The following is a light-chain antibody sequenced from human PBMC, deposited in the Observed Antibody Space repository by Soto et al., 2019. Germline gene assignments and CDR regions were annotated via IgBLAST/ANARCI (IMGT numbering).Light chain of an antibody. J-gene: IGLJ2*01. Sequence: QSALTQPPSASGSPGQSVTISCTGTSSDVGGYNYVSWYQQHPGKAPKLMIYEVSKRPSGVPDRFSGSKSGSTASLTVSWLQAEDEADYYCSSYAGNDIVLFGGGTKVTVL. V-gene: IGLV2-8*01. CDR3: SSYAGNDIVL. CDR2: EVS. CDR1: SSDVGGYNY.